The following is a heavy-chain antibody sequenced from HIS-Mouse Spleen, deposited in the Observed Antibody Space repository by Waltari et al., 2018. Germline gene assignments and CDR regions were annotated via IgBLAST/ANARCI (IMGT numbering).Heavy chain of an antibody. V-gene: IGHV3-30*18. CDR2: ISYDGSNK. CDR1: GFTFSSYG. J-gene: IGHJ4*02. Sequence: QVQLAESGGGVVQPGRSLRLSCASSGFTFSSYGMHWVRQAPGKGLEWVAVISYDGSNKYYADSVKGRFTISRDNSKNTLYLQMNSLRAEDTAVYYCAKDKHHAFDYWGQGTLVTVSS. CDR3: AKDKHHAFDY.